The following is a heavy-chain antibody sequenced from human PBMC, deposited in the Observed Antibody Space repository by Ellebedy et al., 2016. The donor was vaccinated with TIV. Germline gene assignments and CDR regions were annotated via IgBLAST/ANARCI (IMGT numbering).Heavy chain of an antibody. D-gene: IGHD3-10*01. V-gene: IGHV1-46*01. J-gene: IGHJ5*02. CDR1: GYTFRSHY. Sequence: ASVKVSXXASGYTFRSHYIYWVRQAPGQGLEWMGIINPSGGNTSYAQKFQGRVTMTSDTSTSTVYMELSSLRSEDTAVYYCARDYPISVRGVLPGGWFDPWGQGTLVTVSS. CDR2: INPSGGNT. CDR3: ARDYPISVRGVLPGGWFDP.